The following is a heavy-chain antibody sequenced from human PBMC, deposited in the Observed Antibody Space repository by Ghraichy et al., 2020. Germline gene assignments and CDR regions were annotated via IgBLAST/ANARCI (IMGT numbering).Heavy chain of an antibody. V-gene: IGHV3-74*01. CDR1: GFTFSSYW. D-gene: IGHD5-18*01. Sequence: GGSLRLSCAASGFTFSSYWMHWVRQAPGKGLVWVSRINSDGSSTSYADSVKGRFTISRDNAKNTLYLQMNSLRAEDTAVYYCARVFEYSYGYPYYFDYWGQGTLVTVSS. J-gene: IGHJ4*02. CDR2: INSDGSST. CDR3: ARVFEYSYGYPYYFDY.